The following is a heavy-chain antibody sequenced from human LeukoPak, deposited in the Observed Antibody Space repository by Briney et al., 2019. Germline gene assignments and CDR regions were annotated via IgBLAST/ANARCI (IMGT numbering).Heavy chain of an antibody. Sequence: ASVKVSCKASGGTFSSYAISWVRQAPGQGLEWMGGIIPIFGTANYAQKFQGRVTITADKSTSTAYMELSSLRSEDTAVYYCARDHRDYGDFLSGYWGQGTLVTVSS. CDR2: IIPIFGTA. CDR3: ARDHRDYGDFLSGY. J-gene: IGHJ4*02. CDR1: GGTFSSYA. V-gene: IGHV1-69*06. D-gene: IGHD4-17*01.